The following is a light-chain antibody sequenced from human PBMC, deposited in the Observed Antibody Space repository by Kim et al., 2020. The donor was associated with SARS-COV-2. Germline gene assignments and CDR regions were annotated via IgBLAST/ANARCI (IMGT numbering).Light chain of an antibody. Sequence: QSALTQPASVSGSPGQSITISCTGTSSDVGSYNLVSWYQQHPGKAPKLMIYEVSKRPSGVSNRFSGSKSGNTASLTISGLQAEDEADYYCCSYAGSSTFVFGGGTQDRP. J-gene: IGLJ2*01. CDR1: SSDVGSYNL. CDR2: EVS. V-gene: IGLV2-23*02. CDR3: CSYAGSSTFV.